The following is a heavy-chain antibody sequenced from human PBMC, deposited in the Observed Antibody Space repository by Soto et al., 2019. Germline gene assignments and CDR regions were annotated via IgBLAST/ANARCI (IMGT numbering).Heavy chain of an antibody. CDR3: ARDPWDY. CDR1: GFIFRDYW. Sequence: VQLVESGGGLVQPGGSLRLSCAASGFIFRDYWMTWVLQVPGKGLEWVANINQDGRAKCYMDSVKGRFTISRDNAKNSLDLQMNSLRADDTAVYYCARDPWDYWGQGTLVTVSS. V-gene: IGHV3-7*01. CDR2: INQDGRAK. J-gene: IGHJ4*02.